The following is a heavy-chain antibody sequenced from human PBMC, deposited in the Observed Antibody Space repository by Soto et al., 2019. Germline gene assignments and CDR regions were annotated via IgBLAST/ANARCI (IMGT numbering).Heavy chain of an antibody. J-gene: IGHJ4*02. CDR3: GRVFRLAVESSCFDY. CDR1: GYKFTGYG. Sequence: ASVKVSCKASGYKFTGYGIGWVRQAPGQGLEWMGWIRAYNGNPSYAQKFQGRVTMTTDTSTSTAYMELRRLSADDTAVYFCGRVFRLAVESSCFDYWGQGTLVTVSS. D-gene: IGHD6-19*01. V-gene: IGHV1-18*01. CDR2: IRAYNGNP.